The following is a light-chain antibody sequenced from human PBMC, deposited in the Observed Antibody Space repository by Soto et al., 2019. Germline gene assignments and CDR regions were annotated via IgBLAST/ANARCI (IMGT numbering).Light chain of an antibody. CDR2: AAY. CDR1: QSISSY. Sequence: DIQMTQSPSSLSASVGDRVTITCRASQSISSYLNWYQQKPGKVHKLLIYAAYSLHSGVQSRFSGSGSGTDFTLTIRSVQLEDFATYYCKQRYNTPLTFGGGTKVDIK. V-gene: IGKV1-39*01. CDR3: KQRYNTPLT. J-gene: IGKJ4*01.